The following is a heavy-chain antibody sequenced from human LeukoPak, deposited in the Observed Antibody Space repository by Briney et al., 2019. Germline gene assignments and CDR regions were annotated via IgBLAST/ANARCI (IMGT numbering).Heavy chain of an antibody. J-gene: IGHJ6*03. D-gene: IGHD2-2*02. Sequence: SETLSLTCTVSGGSISSYYWSWIRQPPGKGLEWIGYIYYCGSTNYNPSLKSRVTISVDTSKNQFSLKLGSVTAADTAVYYCARGLVVPAAIGFYYYYMDVWGKGTTVTVSS. CDR2: IYYCGST. CDR3: ARGLVVPAAIGFYYYYMDV. CDR1: GGSISSYY. V-gene: IGHV4-59*01.